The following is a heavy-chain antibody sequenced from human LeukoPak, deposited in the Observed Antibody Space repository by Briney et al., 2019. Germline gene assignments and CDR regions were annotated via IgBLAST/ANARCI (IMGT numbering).Heavy chain of an antibody. D-gene: IGHD3-22*01. CDR1: GYTFTSYG. J-gene: IGHJ4*02. Sequence: ASVKVSCKASGYTFTSYGISWVRQAPGQGLEWMGWISAYNGNTNYAQKLQGRVTMTTDTSTSTAYMELRSLRSDDTAVYYCARLYYDSSGYSNCFDYWGQGTLVTVSS. CDR3: ARLYYDSSGYSNCFDY. CDR2: ISAYNGNT. V-gene: IGHV1-18*01.